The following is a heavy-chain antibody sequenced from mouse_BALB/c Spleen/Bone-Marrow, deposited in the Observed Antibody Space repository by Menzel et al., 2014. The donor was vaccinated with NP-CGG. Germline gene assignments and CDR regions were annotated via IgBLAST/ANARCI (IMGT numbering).Heavy chain of an antibody. V-gene: IGHV5-6-2*01. CDR1: GFTFSSYY. CDR2: ITSNGGNT. D-gene: IGHD1-1*01. CDR3: ARHGSSYDMAS. J-gene: IGHJ4*01. Sequence: DVMLVESGGGLVKLGGSPKLSCAASGFTFSSYYMSWVRQTPEKRLELVAAITSNGGNTYYPDTVKGRFTISRDNARNTLYLQMSSLKSEDTALYYCARHGSSYDMASWGQGASGTVSS.